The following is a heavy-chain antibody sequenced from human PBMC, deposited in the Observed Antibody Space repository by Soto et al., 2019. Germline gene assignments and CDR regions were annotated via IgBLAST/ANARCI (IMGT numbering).Heavy chain of an antibody. Sequence: QINLIESGPTLVKPTQTLTLTCTFSGFSLSTSGAAVGWVRQPPGRALEWLALIYWDGDKRYNASLGNRFTSTKDTSMTQVVLTLTNVDPADTATYYCAHRATMTIFGLIIDNGIWFDPWGQGTRVIVSS. CDR3: AHRATMTIFGLIIDNGIWFDP. J-gene: IGHJ5*02. CDR2: IYWDGDK. CDR1: GFSLSTSGAA. V-gene: IGHV2-5*02. D-gene: IGHD3-3*01.